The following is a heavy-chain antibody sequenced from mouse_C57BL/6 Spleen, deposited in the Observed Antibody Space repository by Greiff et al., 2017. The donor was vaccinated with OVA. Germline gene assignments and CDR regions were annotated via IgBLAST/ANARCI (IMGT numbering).Heavy chain of an antibody. CDR2: IDPSDSYT. Sequence: QVQLQQPGAELVKPGASVKLSCKASGYTFTSYWMQWVKQRPGQGLEWIGEIDPSDSYTNYNQKFKGKATLTVDTSSSTAYMQLSSLTSEDSAVYYCASTGTKAYWGQGTSVTVSS. D-gene: IGHD4-1*02. CDR1: GYTFTSYW. CDR3: ASTGTKAY. J-gene: IGHJ4*01. V-gene: IGHV1-50*01.